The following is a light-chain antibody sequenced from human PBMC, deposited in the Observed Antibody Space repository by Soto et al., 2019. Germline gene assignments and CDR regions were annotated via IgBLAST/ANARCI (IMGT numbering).Light chain of an antibody. J-gene: IGKJ5*01. CDR1: QSVSNN. V-gene: IGKV3-15*01. CDR3: QQYNNWPPIT. Sequence: EILMTQSPATLSVSPGERATLSCRASQSVSNNVAWYPQKPGQAPWLLIYYASTRATGIPARFSGSGSGTEFTLTISSLQSEDFALYYCQQYNNWPPITFGQGTRLEIK. CDR2: YAS.